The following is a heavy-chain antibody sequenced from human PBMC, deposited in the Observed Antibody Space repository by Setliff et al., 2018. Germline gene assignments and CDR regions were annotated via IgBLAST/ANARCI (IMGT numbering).Heavy chain of an antibody. J-gene: IGHJ4*02. V-gene: IGHV1-18*01. CDR1: GYTFTSYG. CDR3: ARDREGIIVGVPSV. CDR2: ISAYNGNT. Sequence: ASVKVSCKASGYTFTSYGISWVRQAPGQGLEWMGWISAYNGNTNYAQKLQGRVTMTTDTSTSTVYMELRSLRSDDTAVYYSARDREGIIVGVPSVWGQGTLVTVSS. D-gene: IGHD1-26*01.